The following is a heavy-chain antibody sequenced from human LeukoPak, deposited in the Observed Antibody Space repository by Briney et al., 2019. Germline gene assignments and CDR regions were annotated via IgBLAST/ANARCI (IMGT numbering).Heavy chain of an antibody. CDR2: IGPTGTDR. V-gene: IGHV3-21*01. D-gene: IGHD1-14*01. CDR1: GFTFSSCG. J-gene: IGHJ4*02. Sequence: PVGSLGLSCAASGFTFSSCGFNWVRQAPGKGLEWVSSIGPTGTDRYYADSVRGRFTISRDNAKNSMYLQMDSLRDEDTAVYYCATETIGRHYDYWGQGTLLTVPS. CDR3: ATETIGRHYDY.